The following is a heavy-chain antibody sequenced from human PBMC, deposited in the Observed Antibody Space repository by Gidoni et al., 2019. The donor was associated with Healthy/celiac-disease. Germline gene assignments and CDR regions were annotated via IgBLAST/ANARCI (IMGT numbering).Heavy chain of an antibody. D-gene: IGHD6-19*01. CDR2: LHYSGST. CDR1: GGSISSYY. CDR3: ARGAGSGWYTAYYYYGMDV. J-gene: IGHJ6*02. Sequence: QVQLQESGPGLVKPSETLSLTCTVSGGSISSYYWSWIRQPPGQGLEWIGYLHYSGSTNYNPSLKSRVTISVDTSKNQFSLKLSSVTAADTAVYYCARGAGSGWYTAYYYYGMDVWGQGTTVTVSS. V-gene: IGHV4-59*08.